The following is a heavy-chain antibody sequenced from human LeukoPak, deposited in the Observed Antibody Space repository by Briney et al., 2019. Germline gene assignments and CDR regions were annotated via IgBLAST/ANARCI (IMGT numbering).Heavy chain of an antibody. V-gene: IGHV3-23*01. CDR2: ISGSGGST. J-gene: IGHJ3*02. Sequence: GALRLSCAASGFTFSSYSMNWVRQAPGKGLEWVSAISGSGGSTYYADSVKGRFTISRDNSKNTLYLQMNSLRAEDTAVYYCAKSPLDGYHGGIWGQGTMVTVSS. CDR1: GFTFSSYS. CDR3: AKSPLDGYHGGI. D-gene: IGHD2-2*03.